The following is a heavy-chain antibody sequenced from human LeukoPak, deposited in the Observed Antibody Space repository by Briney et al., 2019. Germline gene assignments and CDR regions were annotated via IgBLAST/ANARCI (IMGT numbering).Heavy chain of an antibody. CDR2: ISGGGGST. J-gene: IGHJ4*02. CDR3: AKDSRLTPYTGTYWFDY. CDR1: GFAFSTYA. D-gene: IGHD1-26*01. V-gene: IGHV3-23*01. Sequence: PGGSLRLSCAASGFAFSTYAMTWVRQAPGKGLEWVSGISGGGGSTYYADSVRGRFTISRDNSKNTLYLQMNSLTAEDTAVYYCAKDSRLTPYTGTYWFDYWGQGNLVTVSS.